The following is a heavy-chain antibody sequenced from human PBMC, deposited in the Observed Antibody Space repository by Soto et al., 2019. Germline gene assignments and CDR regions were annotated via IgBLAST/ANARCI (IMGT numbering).Heavy chain of an antibody. CDR2: ISGSGGST. Sequence: PGGSLRLSCAASGFTFSSYAMSWVRQAPGKGLEWVSGISGSGGSTYYADSVKGRFTISRDNSKNTLYLQMNSLRAEDTAVYYCAKDPKVKISIAVAGRTPGYFDYWGQGTLVTVSS. CDR3: AKDPKVKISIAVAGRTPGYFDY. D-gene: IGHD6-19*01. J-gene: IGHJ4*02. V-gene: IGHV3-23*01. CDR1: GFTFSSYA.